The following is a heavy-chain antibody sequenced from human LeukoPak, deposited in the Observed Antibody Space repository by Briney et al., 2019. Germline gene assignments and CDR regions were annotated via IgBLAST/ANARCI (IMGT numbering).Heavy chain of an antibody. J-gene: IGHJ3*02. V-gene: IGHV3-48*03. CDR2: ISSSGSTI. D-gene: IGHD5-18*01. CDR1: GFTFSSYE. Sequence: GGSLRLSCAASGFTFSSYEMNWVRQAPGKGLEGGSYISSSGSTIYYADSVKGRFTISRDNAKNSLYLQMNSLRAEDTTVYYCASSRIMDTAMGGAFDIWGQGTMVTVSS. CDR3: ASSRIMDTAMGGAFDI.